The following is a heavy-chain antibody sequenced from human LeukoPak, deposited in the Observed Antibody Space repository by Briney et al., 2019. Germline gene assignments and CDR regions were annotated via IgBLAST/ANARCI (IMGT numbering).Heavy chain of an antibody. V-gene: IGHV7-4-1*02. CDR1: GYTFTSYA. CDR2: INTNTGNP. D-gene: IGHD3-22*01. CDR3: ASSPFVRGYYDSSGYSAVFDY. Sequence: ASVKVSCKASGYTFTSYAMNWVRQAPGQGLEWMGWINTNTGNPTYAQGFTGRFVFSLDTSVSTAYLQISSLKAEDTAVYYCASSPFVRGYYDSSGYSAVFDYWGQGTLVTVSS. J-gene: IGHJ4*02.